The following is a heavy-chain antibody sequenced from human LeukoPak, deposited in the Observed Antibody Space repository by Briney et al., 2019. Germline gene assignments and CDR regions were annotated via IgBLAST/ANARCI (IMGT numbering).Heavy chain of an antibody. CDR1: GGSIISGTYY. D-gene: IGHD6-19*01. Sequence: PSETLSLTCTVSGGSIISGTYYWNWIRQPAGKGLEGIGHIYGSGNNNYTPSDNIRVTISVDTSKNQLYLKLSTLTAADTAVYYCARVVSGWYWFDPWGQGTMVTVSS. J-gene: IGHJ5*02. V-gene: IGHV4-61*09. CDR3: ARVVSGWYWFDP. CDR2: IYGSGNN.